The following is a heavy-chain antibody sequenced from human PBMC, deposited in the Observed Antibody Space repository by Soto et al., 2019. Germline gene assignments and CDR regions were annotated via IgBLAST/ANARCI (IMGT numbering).Heavy chain of an antibody. J-gene: IGHJ1*01. CDR2: IYYSGST. D-gene: IGHD2-21*02. CDR3: ARHGAYCGGDCYSEYFQH. V-gene: IGHV4-59*08. CDR1: GGSISSYY. Sequence: SETLSLTCTVSGGSISSYYWSWIRQPPGKGLEWIGYIYYSGSTNYNPSLKSRVTISVDTSKNQFSLKLSSVTAADTAVYYGARHGAYCGGDCYSEYFQHWGQGTLVTVSS.